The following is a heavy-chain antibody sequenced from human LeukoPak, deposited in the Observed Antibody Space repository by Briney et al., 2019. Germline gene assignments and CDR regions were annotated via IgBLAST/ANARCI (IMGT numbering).Heavy chain of an antibody. J-gene: IGHJ5*02. Sequence: GGSLSLSCAASGFTVSSNYMSWVRQAPGKGLEWVSVIYSGGSTYYADSVRGRFTISRDNSRNTLYLQMNNLRAEDTAMYYCAKENGLDPWGQGTLVTVSS. CDR2: IYSGGST. D-gene: IGHD2-8*01. V-gene: IGHV3-53*01. CDR1: GFTVSSNY. CDR3: AKENGLDP.